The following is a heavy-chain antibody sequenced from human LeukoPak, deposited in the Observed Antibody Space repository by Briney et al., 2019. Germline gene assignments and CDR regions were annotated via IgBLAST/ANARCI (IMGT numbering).Heavy chain of an antibody. J-gene: IGHJ2*01. CDR3: AKVLDSSRYWYFDL. Sequence: GGSLRLSCAASGFTFSSYAMTWVRQAPGKGLEWVSAISDSGAYTYHEDSVKGRFTISRDNSKNTLYLQMNSLRAEDTAVYYCAKVLDSSRYWYFDLWGRGTLVTVSS. V-gene: IGHV3-23*01. CDR2: ISDSGAYT. CDR1: GFTFSSYA. D-gene: IGHD6-6*01.